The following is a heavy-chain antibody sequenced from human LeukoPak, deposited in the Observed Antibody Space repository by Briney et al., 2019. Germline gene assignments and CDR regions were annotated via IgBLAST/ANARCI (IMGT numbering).Heavy chain of an antibody. D-gene: IGHD5-18*01. V-gene: IGHV1-69*06. CDR2: IIPIFGTA. CDR1: GGTFSSYA. J-gene: IGHJ4*02. Sequence: SVKVSCKACGGTFSSYAISWVRQAPGQGLEWMGGIIPIFGTANCAQKFQGRVTITADKSTSTADMELSSLRSEDTAVYYCATFTVDTAMVYFDYWGQGTLVTVSS. CDR3: ATFTVDTAMVYFDY.